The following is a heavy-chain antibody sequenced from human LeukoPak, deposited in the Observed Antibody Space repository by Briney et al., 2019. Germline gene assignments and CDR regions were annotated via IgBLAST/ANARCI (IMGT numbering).Heavy chain of an antibody. J-gene: IGHJ4*02. V-gene: IGHV3-66*01. CDR1: GFTFSNGW. D-gene: IGHD3-22*01. CDR3: ARDLAAYYYDSSGYVFDY. Sequence: GGSLRHSCAASGFTFSNGWMGWVRQAPGKGLEWVSVIYSGGSTYYADSVKGRFTISRDNSKNTLYLQMNSLRAEDTAVYYCARDLAAYYYDSSGYVFDYWGQGTLVTVSS. CDR2: IYSGGST.